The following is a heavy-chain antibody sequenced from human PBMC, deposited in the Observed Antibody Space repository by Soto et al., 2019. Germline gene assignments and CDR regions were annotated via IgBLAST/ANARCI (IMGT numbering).Heavy chain of an antibody. V-gene: IGHV4-39*01. CDR1: RVSIRSSVYY. D-gene: IGHD1-26*01. CDR2: IYYSGNS. Sequence: SATLSLTCTVHRVSIRSSVYYWGWIRQPPGRGLEWIASIYYSGNSYYTPSLQSRVSISVDTSKNQFSLKLSSVTAADTAVYYCARHVLSGTAGLDAFDIWGQGTMVT. J-gene: IGHJ3*02. CDR3: ARHVLSGTAGLDAFDI.